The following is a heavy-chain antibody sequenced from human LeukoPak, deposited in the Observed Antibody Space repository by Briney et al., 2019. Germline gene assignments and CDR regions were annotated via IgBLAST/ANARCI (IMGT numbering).Heavy chain of an antibody. J-gene: IGHJ4*02. Sequence: GGSLRLSCAASGFTVSSNYMMWVRQAPGKGLEWVSVIYSGGSTYYADSVKGRFTTSRDNSKNTLYLQMNSLSPEDTAVYYCAKGVLQVDWGLGTLVTVSS. D-gene: IGHD1-1*01. CDR1: GFTVSSNY. CDR2: IYSGGST. V-gene: IGHV3-53*01. CDR3: AKGVLQVD.